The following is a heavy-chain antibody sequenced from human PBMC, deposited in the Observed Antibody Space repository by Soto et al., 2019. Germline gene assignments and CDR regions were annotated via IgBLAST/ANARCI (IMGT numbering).Heavy chain of an antibody. D-gene: IGHD2-2*01. CDR1: GGDFKNFI. Sequence: VQLVQSGAEVRKPGPSVKVSCKASGGDFKNFIIAWVRQAPGHGLEWMGGVIPIFGTPNFVQKCQDRVTHTAVDAMCTNLMELRCQRSDDTAVYYCARVVSCLSSSCLYYGMDVWGQGTTVIVSS. CDR2: VIPIFGTP. V-gene: IGHV1-69*01. J-gene: IGHJ6*02. CDR3: ARVVSCLSSSCLYYGMDV.